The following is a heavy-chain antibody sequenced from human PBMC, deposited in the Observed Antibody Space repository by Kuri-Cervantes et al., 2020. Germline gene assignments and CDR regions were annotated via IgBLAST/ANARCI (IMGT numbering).Heavy chain of an antibody. Sequence: SETLSLTCAVYGGSFSGYYWSWIRQPPGKGLEWIGEINHSGSTNYNPSLKSRVTISVDTSKNQFSLKLSTVTAADTAVYYCARDISSGWYGWFDPWGQGTRVT. J-gene: IGHJ5*02. D-gene: IGHD6-19*01. CDR1: GGSFSGYY. CDR2: INHSGST. CDR3: ARDISSGWYGWFDP. V-gene: IGHV4-34*01.